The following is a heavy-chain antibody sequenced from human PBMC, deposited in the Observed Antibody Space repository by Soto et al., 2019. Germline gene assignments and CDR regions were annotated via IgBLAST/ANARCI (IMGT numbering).Heavy chain of an antibody. Sequence: KPSETLSLTCAVYGGSFSGYYWSWIRQPPGKGLEWIGEINHSGSTNYNPSLKSRVTISVDTSKNQFSLKLSSVTAADTAVYYCAATDTAMAALDYWGQGTLVTVSS. D-gene: IGHD5-18*01. CDR1: GGSFSGYY. J-gene: IGHJ4*02. V-gene: IGHV4-34*01. CDR2: INHSGST. CDR3: AATDTAMAALDY.